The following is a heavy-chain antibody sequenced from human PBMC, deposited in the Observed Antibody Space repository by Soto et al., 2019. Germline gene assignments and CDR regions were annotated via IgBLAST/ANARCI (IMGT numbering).Heavy chain of an antibody. CDR1: GGTFSSYA. Sequence: SVKVSCKASGGTFSSYAISWVRQAPGQGLEWMGGIIPIFGTANYAQKFQGRVTITADESTSTAYMELSSLRSEDTAVYYCARDNLGVRKDADYDYGIEVSGEGPPVPVCS. CDR3: ARDNLGVRKDADYDYGIEV. CDR2: IIPIFGTA. V-gene: IGHV1-69*13. J-gene: IGHJ6*02. D-gene: IGHD4-17*01.